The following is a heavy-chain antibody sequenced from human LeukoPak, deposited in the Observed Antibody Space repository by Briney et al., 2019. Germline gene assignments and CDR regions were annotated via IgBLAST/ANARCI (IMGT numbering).Heavy chain of an antibody. J-gene: IGHJ4*02. CDR1: GYTFTSYA. V-gene: IGHV1-18*01. CDR2: ISAYNGNT. CDR3: ARDSLGSMEY. D-gene: IGHD3-16*01. Sequence: ASVKVSCKASGYTFTSYAITWVRQAPGQGLEWMGWISAYNGNTNYAQNLQGRVTMTTDTSTSTAYMELRSLRSDDTAMYYCARDSLGSMEYWGQGTLVTVSS.